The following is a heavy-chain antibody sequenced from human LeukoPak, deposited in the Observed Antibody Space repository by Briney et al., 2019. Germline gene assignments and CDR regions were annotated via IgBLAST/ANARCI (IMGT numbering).Heavy chain of an antibody. V-gene: IGHV3-30*02. CDR2: IWYDGSNK. J-gene: IGHJ4*02. Sequence: GGSLRLSCAASGFTFTSYGMHWVRQAPGKGLEWVAVIWYDGSNKYYVDSVKGRFTISRDNSKNTLYLQMNSLRAEDTAVYYCAKENGFVYWGQGTLVTVSS. D-gene: IGHD4-17*01. CDR3: AKENGFVY. CDR1: GFTFTSYG.